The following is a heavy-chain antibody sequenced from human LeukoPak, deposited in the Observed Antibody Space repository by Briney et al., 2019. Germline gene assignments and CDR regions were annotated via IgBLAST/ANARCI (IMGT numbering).Heavy chain of an antibody. J-gene: IGHJ3*02. CDR2: IRYDGSNK. Sequence: GGSLRLSCAASGFTFSSYGMHWVRRAPGKGLEWVAFIRYDGSNKYYADSVKGRFTISRDNSKNTLYLQMNSLRAEDTALYYCAKDIGSRGKDAFDMWGQGTMVTVSS. CDR1: GFTFSSYG. D-gene: IGHD2-2*01. V-gene: IGHV3-30*02. CDR3: AKDIGSRGKDAFDM.